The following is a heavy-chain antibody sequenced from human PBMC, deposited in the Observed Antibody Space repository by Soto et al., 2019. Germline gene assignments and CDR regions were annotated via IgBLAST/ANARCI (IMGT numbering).Heavy chain of an antibody. D-gene: IGHD2-21*01. CDR1: GFTVSSNY. CDR3: ARGGGAAAITFDY. CDR2: IYSGGST. J-gene: IGHJ4*02. Sequence: PGGSLRLSCAASGFTVSSNYMHWVRQAPGKGLEWVSVIYSGGSTYYADSVKGRLTSSRDNSKNTLYLQMNSLRAEDTAVYYCARGGGAAAITFDYWGQGTLVTVSS. V-gene: IGHV3-53*01.